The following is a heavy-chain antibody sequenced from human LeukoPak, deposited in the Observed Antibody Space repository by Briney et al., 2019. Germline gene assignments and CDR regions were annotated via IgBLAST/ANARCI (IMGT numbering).Heavy chain of an antibody. J-gene: IGHJ4*02. D-gene: IGHD3-22*01. Sequence: GGSLRLSCAASEFTFSSYSMSWVRQAPGKGLEWVSSITGGGGSTYFADFVKDRFTISRDNSRDTLYLQLNSLRAEDTAVYYCAKSPYYDASGYNREYYFDCWGQGTLVTVSS. V-gene: IGHV3-23*01. CDR3: AKSPYYDASGYNREYYFDC. CDR2: ITGGGGST. CDR1: EFTFSSYS.